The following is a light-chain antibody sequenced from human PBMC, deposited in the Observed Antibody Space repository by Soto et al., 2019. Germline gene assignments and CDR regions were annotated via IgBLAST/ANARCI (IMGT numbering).Light chain of an antibody. J-gene: IGLJ1*01. CDR2: EVN. CDR1: SSDVGGYKY. Sequence: QSALTQPPSASGSPGQSVTIPCTGTSSDVGGYKYVSWYQQHPGKAPNLMIFEVNKRPSGVPDRFSGSKSGNTASLTVSGLQAEDEAEYYCSSYAGINNLGVFGTGTKLTVL. V-gene: IGLV2-8*01. CDR3: SSYAGINNLGV.